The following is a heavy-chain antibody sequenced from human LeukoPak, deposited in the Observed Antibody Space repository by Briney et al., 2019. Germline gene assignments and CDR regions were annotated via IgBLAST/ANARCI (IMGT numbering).Heavy chain of an antibody. D-gene: IGHD5-18*01. V-gene: IGHV3-66*01. CDR2: IYSGGST. CDR3: AKGKSQLWDDYYYGMDV. J-gene: IGHJ6*02. CDR1: GFTVSSNY. Sequence: QPGGSLRLSCAASGFTVSSNYMSWVRQAPGKGLEWVSVIYSGGSTYYADSVKGRFTISRDNSKNTLYLQMNSLRAEDTAVYYCAKGKSQLWDDYYYGMDVWGQGTTVTVSS.